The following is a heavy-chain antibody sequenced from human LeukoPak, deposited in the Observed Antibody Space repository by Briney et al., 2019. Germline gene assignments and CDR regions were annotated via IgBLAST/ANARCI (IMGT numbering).Heavy chain of an antibody. J-gene: IGHJ4*02. Sequence: GGSLRLSCAASGFTFDDYAMHWARQAPGKGLEWVSGISWNSGSIGYADSVKGRFTISRDNAKNSLYLQMNSLRAEDTALYYCAKDMVTLWFGLPEIWGQGTLVTVSS. V-gene: IGHV3-9*01. CDR1: GFTFDDYA. CDR3: AKDMVTLWFGLPEI. D-gene: IGHD3-10*01. CDR2: ISWNSGSI.